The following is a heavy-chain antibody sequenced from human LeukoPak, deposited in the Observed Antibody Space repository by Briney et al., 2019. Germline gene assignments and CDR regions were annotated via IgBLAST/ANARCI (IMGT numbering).Heavy chain of an antibody. J-gene: IGHJ4*02. CDR2: ISAYNGNT. Sequence: GASVKVSCKASGYTFTSYGISWVRQAPGQGLEWMGWISAYNGNTNYAQKLQGRVTMTTDTSTSTAYMELRSLRSDDTAVYYCARDIKDIVVVPAAIWEGGFDYWGQGTLVTVSP. CDR3: ARDIKDIVVVPAAIWEGGFDY. D-gene: IGHD2-2*02. V-gene: IGHV1-18*01. CDR1: GYTFTSYG.